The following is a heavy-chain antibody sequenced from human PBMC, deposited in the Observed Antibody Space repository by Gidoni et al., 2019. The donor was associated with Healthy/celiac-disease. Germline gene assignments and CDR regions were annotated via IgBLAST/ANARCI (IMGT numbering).Heavy chain of an antibody. Sequence: QITLKESGPTLVTPTQTLTLTCTFSGFSLSTTGVGVGWIRQPPGKALAWLALIYWDDDKRYSPSLKSRLTITKDTSKNQVVLTMTNMDPVDTATYYCAHSIPYDSSGKLGSWFDPWGQGTLVTVSS. CDR3: AHSIPYDSSGKLGSWFDP. J-gene: IGHJ5*02. CDR2: IYWDDDK. CDR1: GFSLSTTGVG. D-gene: IGHD3-22*01. V-gene: IGHV2-5*02.